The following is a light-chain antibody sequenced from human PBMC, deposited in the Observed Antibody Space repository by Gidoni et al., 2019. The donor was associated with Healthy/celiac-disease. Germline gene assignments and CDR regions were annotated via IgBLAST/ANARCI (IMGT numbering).Light chain of an antibody. CDR2: GAS. J-gene: IGKJ1*01. CDR1: QSVSSSY. Sequence: ELALTQPPGTLSWSPGERATLSCRASQSVSSSYLAWYQQKPGQAPRLLIYGASSRATGIPDRLSGSGSGADFTLTISRLEPEDFAVYYCQQYGSSPPTFGQGTKVEIK. CDR3: QQYGSSPPT. V-gene: IGKV3-20*01.